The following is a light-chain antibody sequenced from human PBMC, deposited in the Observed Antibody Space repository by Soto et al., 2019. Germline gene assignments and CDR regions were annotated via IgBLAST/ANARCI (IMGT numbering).Light chain of an antibody. J-gene: IGKJ2*01. V-gene: IGKV1-5*01. CDR1: QSITRW. CDR3: QQYNGYSQS. Sequence: DIQMTHSPSTLSASVGDRVTITCRADQSITRWLAWFQQKPGKAPSLLIYDATNLQPGVPSRFSGSGSGKEFTLTISSLQPDDFATYYCQQYNGYSQSFGQGIKVDIX. CDR2: DAT.